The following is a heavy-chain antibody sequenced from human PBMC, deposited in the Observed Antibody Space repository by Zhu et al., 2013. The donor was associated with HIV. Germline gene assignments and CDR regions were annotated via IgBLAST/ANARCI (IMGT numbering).Heavy chain of an antibody. D-gene: IGHD4-4*01. CDR1: RYTFTAYY. CDR3: AREDRRLXTTLDY. Sequence: QVQLVQSGAEVKRPGASMKISCKASRYTFTAYYIHWVRQAPGQGLEWMGWLNPKNGGTNYAQKFRGRVTLTRDTSIDTAYMELSGLRSDDTALYFCAREDRRLXTTLDYWGQGTLIAVS. J-gene: IGHJ4*02. CDR2: LNPKNGGT. V-gene: IGHV1-2*02.